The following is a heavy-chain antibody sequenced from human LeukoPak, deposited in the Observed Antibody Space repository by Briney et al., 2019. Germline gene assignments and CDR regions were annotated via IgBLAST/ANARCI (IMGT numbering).Heavy chain of an antibody. CDR1: GGSISSYY. CDR3: ARGPPQYCGGDCYPRWDYYYYYYMDV. D-gene: IGHD2-21*01. J-gene: IGHJ6*03. Sequence: SETLSLTCTVSGGSISSYYWSWIRQPPGKGLEWIGYIYYSGSTNYNPSLKSRVTISVDTSKNQFSLKLSSVTAADTAVYYCARGPPQYCGGDCYPRWDYYYYYYMDVWGKGTTVTVSS. CDR2: IYYSGST. V-gene: IGHV4-59*01.